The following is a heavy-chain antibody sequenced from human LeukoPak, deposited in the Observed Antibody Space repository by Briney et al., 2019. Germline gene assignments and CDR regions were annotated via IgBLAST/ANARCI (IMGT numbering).Heavy chain of an antibody. CDR2: IYHTGST. CDR1: GDSISSPNW. CDR3: ARYYYYYMDV. V-gene: IGHV4-4*02. J-gene: IGHJ6*03. Sequence: SETLSLTCAVSGDSISSPNWWSWVRQPPGKGLEWIGEIYHTGSTNYNPSLESRVTISLDISKNQFSLKVSSVTAADTAVYYCARYYYYYMDVWGKGTTVIVSS.